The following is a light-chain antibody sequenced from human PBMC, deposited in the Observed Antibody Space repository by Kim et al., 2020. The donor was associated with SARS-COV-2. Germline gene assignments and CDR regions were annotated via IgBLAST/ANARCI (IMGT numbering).Light chain of an antibody. V-gene: IGKV1-5*01. CDR1: QSISSW. CDR3: QQYNSYPWT. CDR2: DAS. Sequence: DIQMTQSLSTLSASVGDRVTITCRASQSISSWLAWYQQKPGKAPKLLFYDASSLESGVPSRFSGSGSGTEFTLTINSLQPDDFATYYCQQYNSYPWTFGQGTKVDIK. J-gene: IGKJ1*01.